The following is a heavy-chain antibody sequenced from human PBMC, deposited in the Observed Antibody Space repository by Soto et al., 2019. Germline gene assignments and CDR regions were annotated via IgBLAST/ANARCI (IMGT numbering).Heavy chain of an antibody. D-gene: IGHD6-13*01. CDR3: ARAPAPVYSSSWSYNWFDP. CDR1: GGSISSYY. J-gene: IGHJ5*02. V-gene: IGHV4-59*01. CDR2: IYYSGST. Sequence: PSETLSLTCTVSGGSISSYYWSWIRQPPGKGLEWIGYIYYSGSTNYNPSLKSRVTISVDTSKNQFSPKLSSVTAADTAVYYCARAPAPVYSSSWSYNWFDPWGQGTLVTVSS.